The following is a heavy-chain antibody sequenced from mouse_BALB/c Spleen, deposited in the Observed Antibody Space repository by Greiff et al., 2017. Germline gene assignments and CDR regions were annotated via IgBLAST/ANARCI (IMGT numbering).Heavy chain of an antibody. CDR2: IDPANGNT. Sequence: EVKVVESGAELVKPGASVKLSCTASGFNIKDTYMHWVKQRPEQGLEWIGRIDPANGNTKYDPKFQGKATITADTSSNTAYLQLSSLTSEDTAVYYCARSITTVLDYWGQGTSVTVSS. CDR1: GFNIKDTY. CDR3: ARSITTVLDY. V-gene: IGHV14-3*02. D-gene: IGHD1-1*01. J-gene: IGHJ4*01.